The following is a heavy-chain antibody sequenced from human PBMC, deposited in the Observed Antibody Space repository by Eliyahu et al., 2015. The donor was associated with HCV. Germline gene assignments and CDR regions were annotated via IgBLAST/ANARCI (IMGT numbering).Heavy chain of an antibody. Sequence: EVQLVESGGGLVQPGGSLRLSCAASGFTLRKYWMSWVRQAPGKGLEWVANIKEGGSETYYVDSVNGRFTVSRDNAKNSVYLQMNSLRAEDTAVYYCARGGARHQAADYWGQGTLVIVSS. CDR2: IKEGGSET. J-gene: IGHJ4*02. CDR1: GFTLRKYW. CDR3: ARGGARHQAADY. D-gene: IGHD6-13*01. V-gene: IGHV3-7*01.